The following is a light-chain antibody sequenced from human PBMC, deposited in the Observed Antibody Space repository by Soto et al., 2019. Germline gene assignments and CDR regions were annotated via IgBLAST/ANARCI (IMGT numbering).Light chain of an antibody. Sequence: ENVLTQSPATLSLSPGDTATLSCRASQSVSSSSLAWYQQRPGQAPRLLIYGTSSRATGVPARFSGSGSGTEFTLTISSLQSEDLAIYYCHQYKSWPPFTFGQGTRLEIK. CDR3: HQYKSWPPFT. J-gene: IGKJ5*01. CDR2: GTS. V-gene: IGKV3-15*01. CDR1: QSVSSS.